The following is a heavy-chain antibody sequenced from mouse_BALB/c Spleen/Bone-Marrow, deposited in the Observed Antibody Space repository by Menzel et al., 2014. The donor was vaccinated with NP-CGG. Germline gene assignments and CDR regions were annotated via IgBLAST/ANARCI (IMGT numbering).Heavy chain of an antibody. J-gene: IGHJ4*01. V-gene: IGHV1-54*01. Sequence: VKLMESGAELVRPGTSVKVSCKASGYAFTNYLIDWVKQRPGQGLEWIGVINPGSGGTNYNEKFRGKATLTADKSSSTAYMQLSSLTSDDSAVYFCARCLTGTSALDFWGQGTSVTVSS. D-gene: IGHD4-1*01. CDR1: GYAFTNYL. CDR3: ARCLTGTSALDF. CDR2: INPGSGGT.